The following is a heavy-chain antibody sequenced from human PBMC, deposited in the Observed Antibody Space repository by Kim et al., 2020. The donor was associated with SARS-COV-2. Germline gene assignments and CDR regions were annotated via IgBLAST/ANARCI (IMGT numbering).Heavy chain of an antibody. D-gene: IGHD3-22*01. CDR2: IIPMFGIA. V-gene: IGHV1-69*04. J-gene: IGHJ4*02. CDR1: GGTFSSYA. CDR3: ARASFFYDSSGYHFDY. Sequence: SVKVSCKASGGTFSSYAISWVRQAPGQGLEWMGRIIPMFGIANYAQKFQGRVTITADKSTCTAYMELSSLRSEDTAVYYCARASFFYDSSGYHFDYWGQGTLVTVAS.